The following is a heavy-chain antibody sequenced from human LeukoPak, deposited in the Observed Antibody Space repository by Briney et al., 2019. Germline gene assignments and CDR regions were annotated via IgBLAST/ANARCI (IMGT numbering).Heavy chain of an antibody. Sequence: PGGSLRLSCAASGFTFSTYAMGWVRQAPGKGLEWVSGIGVSGRTTDYADSVKGRFSISRDNSKNTLSLQMNSLRADDSAVYYCAKDQYYYGSGSYSDYWGQGILVTVSA. CDR1: GFTFSTYA. CDR2: IGVSGRTT. D-gene: IGHD3-10*01. J-gene: IGHJ4*02. V-gene: IGHV3-23*01. CDR3: AKDQYYYGSGSYSDY.